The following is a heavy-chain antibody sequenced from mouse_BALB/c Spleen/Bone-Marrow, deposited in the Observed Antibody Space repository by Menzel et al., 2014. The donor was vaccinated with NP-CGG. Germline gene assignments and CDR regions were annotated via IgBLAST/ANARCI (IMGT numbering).Heavy chain of an antibody. D-gene: IGHD1-1*01. V-gene: IGHV5-15*02. Sequence: EVKLEESGGDLVQPGGSRKLSCAASGFTFSDYGMAWVRQAPGKGPEWVAFISNLAYSIYYADTVTGRFTISRENAKNTLYLEMSSLRSEDTAMYYCARDQVYYYGSSYGYFDVWGAGTTVTVSS. J-gene: IGHJ1*01. CDR3: ARDQVYYYGSSYGYFDV. CDR2: ISNLAYSI. CDR1: GFTFSDYG.